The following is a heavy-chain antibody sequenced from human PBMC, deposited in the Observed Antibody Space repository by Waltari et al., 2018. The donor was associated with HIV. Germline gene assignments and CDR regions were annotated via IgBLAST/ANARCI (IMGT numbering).Heavy chain of an antibody. J-gene: IGHJ4*02. CDR3: ARRGGRSSPLGY. CDR2: IKQDGSEI. CDR1: GFTFSSYW. D-gene: IGHD6-13*01. V-gene: IGHV3-7*01. Sequence: EVQLVESGGGLVQPGGSLRLSCAASGFTFSSYWMSWVRQAPGKGMEWVANIKQDGSEIYYVDSVKGRFTIARDNAKNSLYLQMNSLRAEDTAVYFCARRGGRSSPLGYWGQGTLVTVSS.